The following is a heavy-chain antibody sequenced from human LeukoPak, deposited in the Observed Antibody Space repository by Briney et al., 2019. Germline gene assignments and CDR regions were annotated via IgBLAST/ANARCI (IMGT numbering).Heavy chain of an antibody. V-gene: IGHV4-39*07. D-gene: IGHD3-22*01. CDR1: GDSIRSSDYY. CDR2: IYYSGST. Sequence: PSETLSLTCTVSGDSIRSSDYYWGWIRQPPGKGLEWVGNIYYSGSTYYNPSLESRVTISVDTSMTQFSLRLTSVTAADTAVYYCARVRPYDSSGYPRRDAFDIWGQGTMVTVSS. J-gene: IGHJ3*02. CDR3: ARVRPYDSSGYPRRDAFDI.